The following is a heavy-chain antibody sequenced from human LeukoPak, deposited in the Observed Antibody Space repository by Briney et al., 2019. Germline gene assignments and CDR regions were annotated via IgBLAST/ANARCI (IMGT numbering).Heavy chain of an antibody. CDR1: GFTFSSYS. D-gene: IGHD1-26*01. Sequence: GGSLRLSCAASGFTFSSYSMNWVRQAPGKGLEWVSSISSSSSYIYYADSVKDRFTISRDNAKNSLYLQMNSLRAEDTAVYYCAKDPVGATTGGPWGQGTLVTVSS. J-gene: IGHJ5*02. V-gene: IGHV3-21*04. CDR3: AKDPVGATTGGP. CDR2: ISSSSSYI.